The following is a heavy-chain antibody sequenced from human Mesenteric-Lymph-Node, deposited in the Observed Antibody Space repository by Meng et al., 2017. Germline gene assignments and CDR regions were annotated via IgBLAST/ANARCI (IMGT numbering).Heavy chain of an antibody. D-gene: IGHD2/OR15-2a*01. Sequence: SETLSLTCAVYGGSFSSHYWGWIRQSPGKGLEWIGQIAYRGSPIQNPSLKRRATISVDTSKNQFSLKLISVTAANTAAYYCARSYFNSSDAFDLWGQGTVVTVSS. V-gene: IGHV4-34*04. J-gene: IGHJ3*01. CDR1: GGSFSSHY. CDR3: ARSYFNSSDAFDL. CDR2: IAYRGSP.